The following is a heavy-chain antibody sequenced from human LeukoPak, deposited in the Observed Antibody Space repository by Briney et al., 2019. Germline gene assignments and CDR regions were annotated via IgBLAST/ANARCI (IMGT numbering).Heavy chain of an antibody. CDR1: GFTFNSYS. Sequence: GGSVRLFYAASGFTFNSYSMNWVRRAPGKGLEWVSYISSSSSTIYYADSVKGRFTISRHIPKHSLYLQMNRLRAEDTAVYYCASYLYWWSDLGYWGQGTLVTVSS. CDR3: ASYLYWWSDLGY. J-gene: IGHJ4*02. D-gene: IGHD2-8*02. CDR2: ISSSSSTI. V-gene: IGHV3-48*01.